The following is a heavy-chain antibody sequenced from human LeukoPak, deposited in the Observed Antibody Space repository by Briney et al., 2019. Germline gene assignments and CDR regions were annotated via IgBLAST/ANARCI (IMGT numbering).Heavy chain of an antibody. V-gene: IGHV3-74*01. CDR2: INSDGSST. D-gene: IGHD5-12*01. J-gene: IGHJ4*02. Sequence: GGSLRLSCVASRFTFSSYWMHWVRQAPGKGLVWVSRINSDGSSTTYADSVKGPFTISRDNAKNTLWLQMNSLRAEDTAVYYCVQSSPTIDYWGQGTLVTVSS. CDR1: RFTFSSYW. CDR3: VQSSPTIDY.